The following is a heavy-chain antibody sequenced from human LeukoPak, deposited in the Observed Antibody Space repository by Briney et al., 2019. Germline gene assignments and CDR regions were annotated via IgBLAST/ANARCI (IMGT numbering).Heavy chain of an antibody. CDR2: IKEDGSEE. CDR3: ARNRVRGDY. J-gene: IGHJ4*02. Sequence: PGGSLGLSCAASGFTFSNHWMTWVRQAPGKGLEWVANIKEDGSEEYYMDSVKGRFTISRDNAKNSLYLQMNSLRAEDTATYHCARNRVRGDYWGQGTLVTVSS. CDR1: GFTFSNHW. D-gene: IGHD3-16*02. V-gene: IGHV3-7*02.